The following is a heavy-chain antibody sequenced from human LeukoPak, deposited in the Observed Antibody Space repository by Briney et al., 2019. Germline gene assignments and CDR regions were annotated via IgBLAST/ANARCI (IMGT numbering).Heavy chain of an antibody. J-gene: IGHJ4*02. CDR1: GFSLSTSGVG. V-gene: IGHV2-5*02. Sequence: SGPTLVKPTQTLTLTCTFSGFSLSTSGVGMGWIRQPPGKALEWLALIYWDDDKRYSPSLKSSLTITKDTSKEQVVLTMTNMDPVDTATYYCAHSYEYYGSGSCFDYWGQGTLVTVSS. CDR3: AHSYEYYGSGSCFDY. D-gene: IGHD3-10*01. CDR2: IYWDDDK.